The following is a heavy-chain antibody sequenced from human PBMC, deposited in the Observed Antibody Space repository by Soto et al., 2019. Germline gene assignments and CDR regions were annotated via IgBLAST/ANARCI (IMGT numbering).Heavy chain of an antibody. CDR3: ARASRYSSSWYGRGVDY. CDR1: GFSFSDYY. V-gene: IGHV3-11*01. Sequence: QVQLVESGGGLVKPGGSLRLSCAASGFSFSDYYMSWIRQAPGKGLEWVSYISSSGSTIYYADSVKGRFSISRDNAKNSLYLQMNSLRAEDTAVYYCARASRYSSSWYGRGVDYWGQGTLVTVSS. CDR2: ISSSGSTI. J-gene: IGHJ4*02. D-gene: IGHD6-13*01.